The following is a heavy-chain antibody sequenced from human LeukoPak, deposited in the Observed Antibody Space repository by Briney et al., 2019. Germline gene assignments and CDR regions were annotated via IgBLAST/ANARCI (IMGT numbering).Heavy chain of an antibody. J-gene: IGHJ4*02. V-gene: IGHV4-4*07. CDR3: ARDRIVGATAGAVDY. CDR1: GGXISSYY. CDR2: IYTSGST. Sequence: SETLSLTCTVSGGXISSYYCSWIRQPAGKGLEWIGRIYTSGSTNYNPSLKSRVTMSVDTSKNQFSLKLSSVTAADTAVYYCARDRIVGATAGAVDYWGQGTLVTVSS. D-gene: IGHD1-26*01.